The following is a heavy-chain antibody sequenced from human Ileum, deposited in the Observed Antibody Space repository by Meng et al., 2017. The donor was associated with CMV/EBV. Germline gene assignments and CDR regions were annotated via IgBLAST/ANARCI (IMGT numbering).Heavy chain of an antibody. Sequence: GSLKISCAASGFTFDDYGMSWVRQAPGKGLEWVSGINWNGGSTGYADSVKGRFTISRDNAKNSLYLQMNSLRAEDTAVYYCAREATYYDFWSGYYGTGPLDYWGQGTLVTVSS. V-gene: IGHV3-20*04. CDR3: AREATYYDFWSGYYGTGPLDY. D-gene: IGHD3-3*01. CDR2: INWNGGST. J-gene: IGHJ4*02. CDR1: GFTFDDYG.